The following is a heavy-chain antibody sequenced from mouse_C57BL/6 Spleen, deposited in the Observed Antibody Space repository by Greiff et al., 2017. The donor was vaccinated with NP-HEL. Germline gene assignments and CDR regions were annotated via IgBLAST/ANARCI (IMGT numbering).Heavy chain of an antibody. CDR3: ARCYYGSSFDY. D-gene: IGHD1-1*01. Sequence: VQLKQSGPELVKPGASVKISCKASGYTFTDYYMNWVKQSHGKSLEWIGDINPNNGGTSYNQKFKGKATLTVDKSSSTAYMELRSLTSEDSAVYYCARCYYGSSFDYWGQGTTLTVSS. V-gene: IGHV1-26*01. CDR2: INPNNGGT. J-gene: IGHJ2*01. CDR1: GYTFTDYY.